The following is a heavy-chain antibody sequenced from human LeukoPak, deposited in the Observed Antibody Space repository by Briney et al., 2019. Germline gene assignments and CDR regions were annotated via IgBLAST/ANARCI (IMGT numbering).Heavy chain of an antibody. CDR3: ARGRGAVAGTGDY. CDR1: GGSFSGYY. Sequence: SETLSLTCAVYGGSFSGYYWSWFRQPPGKGLEWIGEINHSGSTNYNPSLKSRVTISVDTSKNQFSLKLSSVTAADTAVYYCARGRGAVAGTGDYWGQGTLVTVSS. J-gene: IGHJ4*02. CDR2: INHSGST. D-gene: IGHD6-19*01. V-gene: IGHV4-34*01.